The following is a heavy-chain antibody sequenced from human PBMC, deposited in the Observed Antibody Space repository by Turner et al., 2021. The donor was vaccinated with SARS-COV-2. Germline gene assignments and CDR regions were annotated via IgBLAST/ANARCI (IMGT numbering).Heavy chain of an antibody. CDR3: AKQISYYGSGSLYYFDY. D-gene: IGHD3-10*01. J-gene: IGHJ4*02. Sequence: QVQLVEYGGGVVQPGRSLRLSCAASGLTFSSYGMHWVRQAPGKGLDWLAVISYDGSNKHYADSVNCRFTISRDNSENTLYLQMNSLRVEDTAVYYCAKQISYYGSGSLYYFDYWGQGTLVTVSS. CDR1: GLTFSSYG. V-gene: IGHV3-30*18. CDR2: ISYDGSNK.